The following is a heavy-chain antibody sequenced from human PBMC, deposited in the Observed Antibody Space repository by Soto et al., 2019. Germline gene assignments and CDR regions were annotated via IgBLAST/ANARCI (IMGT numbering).Heavy chain of an antibody. Sequence: GGSLRLSCAASGFTFNSYAMNWVRQAPGKGLAWVSAIGTDGNTYYANSVKGRFTISRDNSRTTLYLQMNSPRVEDTALYYCVRKYPGTRPFDYWGQGTLVTVSS. D-gene: IGHD2-2*01. J-gene: IGHJ4*01. CDR2: IGTDGNT. CDR1: GFTFNSYA. CDR3: VRKYPGTRPFDY. V-gene: IGHV3-23*01.